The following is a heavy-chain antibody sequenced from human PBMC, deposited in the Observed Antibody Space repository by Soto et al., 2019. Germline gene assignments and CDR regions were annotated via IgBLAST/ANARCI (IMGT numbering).Heavy chain of an antibody. J-gene: IGHJ4*02. Sequence: GGSLRLSCAASGFTFSSYAMSWVRQAPGKGLEWVSAISGSGGSTYYADSVKGRFTISRDNSKNTLYLQMNSLRAEDTAVYYCAKDGMDYYDSSGYNYWGQGTLVTVSS. CDR2: ISGSGGST. V-gene: IGHV3-23*01. CDR1: GFTFSSYA. CDR3: AKDGMDYYDSSGYNY. D-gene: IGHD3-22*01.